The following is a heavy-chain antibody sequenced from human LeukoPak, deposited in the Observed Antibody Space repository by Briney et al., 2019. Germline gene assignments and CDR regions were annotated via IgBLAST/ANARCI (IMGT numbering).Heavy chain of an antibody. J-gene: IGHJ3*02. Sequence: GGSLRLSCAASGFTFSSYSMNWVRQAPGKGLEWVSSISSSSSYIYYADSVKGRFTISRDNAKNSLYLQMNSLRAEDTAVYYCARDLPQLCGGDCGDAFDIWGQGTKVTVSA. V-gene: IGHV3-21*01. CDR1: GFTFSSYS. CDR2: ISSSSSYI. D-gene: IGHD2-21*02. CDR3: ARDLPQLCGGDCGDAFDI.